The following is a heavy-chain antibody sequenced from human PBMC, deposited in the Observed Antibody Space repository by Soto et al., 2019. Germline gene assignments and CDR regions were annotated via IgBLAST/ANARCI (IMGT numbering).Heavy chain of an antibody. D-gene: IGHD3-10*01. V-gene: IGHV4-34*01. CDR1: GGYFSDYY. Sequence: SETLSLTCAVYGGYFSDYYWSWIRQPPGKGPEWIGEINHSGSTNYNPSLKSRLTISVDTSKNQFSLKLTSVTAADTALYYCARGPYYYGTTTGSYPAFWYLGHWGQGSLVTVSS. CDR2: INHSGST. J-gene: IGHJ4*02. CDR3: ARGPYYYGTTTGSYPAFWYLGH.